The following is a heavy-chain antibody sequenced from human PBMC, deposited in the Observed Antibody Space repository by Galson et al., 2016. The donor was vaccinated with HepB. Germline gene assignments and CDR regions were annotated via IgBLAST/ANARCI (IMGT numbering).Heavy chain of an antibody. CDR1: GITFSNYV. CDR3: AKGTTTYYYYYMDV. Sequence: SLRLSCAASGITFSNYVKNWVRQAPGKGLEWVSVISDSGGITNYADSVRGRFTISRDNSKNTLYLQMSSLRAEDTAVYYCAKGTTTYYYYYMDVWGKGTTVTVSS. V-gene: IGHV3-23*01. CDR2: ISDSGGIT. J-gene: IGHJ6*03. D-gene: IGHD1-1*01.